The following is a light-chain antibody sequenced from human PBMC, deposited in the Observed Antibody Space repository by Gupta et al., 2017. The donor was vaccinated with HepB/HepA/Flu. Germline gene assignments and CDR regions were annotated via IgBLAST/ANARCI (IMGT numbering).Light chain of an antibody. Sequence: DIQMTQSPSSLSASVGDRVTITCRASQRISSYLNWYQQKPGKAPKLLIYGASSLQSGVPSRFSGSGSGTDFTLTISSLQPEDFATYYCQQSYSIPWTFGQGTKVEIK. CDR3: QQSYSIPWT. CDR2: GAS. V-gene: IGKV1-39*01. CDR1: QRISSY. J-gene: IGKJ1*01.